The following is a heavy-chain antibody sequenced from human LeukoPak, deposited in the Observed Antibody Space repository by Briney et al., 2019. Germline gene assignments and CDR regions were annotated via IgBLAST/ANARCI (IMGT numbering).Heavy chain of an antibody. Sequence: PVGSLRLSCAASGFTFSSYAMSWVRQAPGKGLEWVSGISGSGDSTYYADSAKGRFTISRDNSKNTLYLQLNSLRVEDTAVYYCMTEPRGPDHWGQGTLVTVSS. CDR2: ISGSGDST. J-gene: IGHJ4*02. D-gene: IGHD3-10*01. V-gene: IGHV3-23*01. CDR1: GFTFSSYA. CDR3: MTEPRGPDH.